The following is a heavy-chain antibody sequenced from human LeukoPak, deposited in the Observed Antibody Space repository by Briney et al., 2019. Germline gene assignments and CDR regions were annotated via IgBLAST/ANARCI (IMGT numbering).Heavy chain of an antibody. Sequence: GGSLRLSCAASGFTFSRYSMNWVRQAPGKGLEWVSYISSSSNTIYYADSVKGRFTISRDNAQNSLYLQMNSLRAEDTAVYYCARDFGARGWLDYWGQGTLVTVSS. CDR3: ARDFGARGWLDY. CDR2: ISSSSNTI. V-gene: IGHV3-48*01. J-gene: IGHJ4*02. D-gene: IGHD6-19*01. CDR1: GFTFSRYS.